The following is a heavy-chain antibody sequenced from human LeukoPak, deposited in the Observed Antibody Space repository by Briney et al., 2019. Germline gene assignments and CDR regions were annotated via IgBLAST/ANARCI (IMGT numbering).Heavy chain of an antibody. J-gene: IGHJ6*02. CDR2: IYYSGST. D-gene: IGHD4-23*01. CDR1: GGSISSYY. CDR3: ARGGDYGGSSGNRRTSYYGMDV. V-gene: IGHV4-59*01. Sequence: SETLSLTCTVSGGSISSYYWSWIRQPPGKGLEWIGYIYYSGSTNYNPSLKSRVTISVDTSKNQFSLKLSSVTAADTAVYYCARGGDYGGSSGNRRTSYYGMDVWGQGTTVTVSS.